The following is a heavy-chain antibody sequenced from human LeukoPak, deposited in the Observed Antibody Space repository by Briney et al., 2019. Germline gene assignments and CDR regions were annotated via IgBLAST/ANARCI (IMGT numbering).Heavy chain of an antibody. Sequence: PGGSLKLSCAASGFIFSGSAMHWVRQASGKVLEWVGRIRSKANNYATAYAASVKGRFTISRDDSKNTAYLQMNSLKIEDTAVYYCAGPARDAFDIWGQGTMVTVSS. CDR3: AGPARDAFDI. V-gene: IGHV3-73*01. CDR1: GFIFSGSA. J-gene: IGHJ3*02. CDR2: IRSKANNYAT.